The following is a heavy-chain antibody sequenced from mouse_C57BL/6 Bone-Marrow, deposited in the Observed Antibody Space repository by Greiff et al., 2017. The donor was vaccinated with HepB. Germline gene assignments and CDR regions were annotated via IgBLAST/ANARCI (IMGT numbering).Heavy chain of an antibody. D-gene: IGHD2-4*01. Sequence: QVQLQQSGAELARPGASVKLSCKASGYTFTSYGISWVKQRTGQGLEWIGEIYPRSGNTYYNEKFKGKATLTADKSSSTAYMQLRSLTSEDSAVYFCARVDDYDARYFDVWGTGTTVTVSS. V-gene: IGHV1-81*01. CDR2: IYPRSGNT. CDR1: GYTFTSYG. J-gene: IGHJ1*03. CDR3: ARVDDYDARYFDV.